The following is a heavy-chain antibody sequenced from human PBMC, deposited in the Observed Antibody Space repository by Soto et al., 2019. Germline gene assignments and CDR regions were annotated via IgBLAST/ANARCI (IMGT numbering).Heavy chain of an antibody. CDR1: GFTFSSRW. J-gene: IGHJ4*02. V-gene: IGHV3-74*01. CDR3: ARGRENYSYFDY. D-gene: IGHD1-26*01. CDR2: VNSDGHDT. Sequence: GGSLRLSCETSGFTFSSRWMTWVRQVPGKGLVWVSRVNSDGHDTVYADSVKGRFTLSRDNAKNTVFLQMSSLRAEDTAVYYCARGRENYSYFDYWGQGIVVTVSS.